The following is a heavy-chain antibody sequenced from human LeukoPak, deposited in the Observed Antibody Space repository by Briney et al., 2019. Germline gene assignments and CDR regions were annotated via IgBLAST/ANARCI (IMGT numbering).Heavy chain of an antibody. D-gene: IGHD6-19*01. CDR1: GFTFSSYS. J-gene: IGHJ4*02. V-gene: IGHV3-21*01. CDR3: ARDQGLLVVAGRFGY. Sequence: PGGSLRLSCAASGFTFSSYSMNWVCQAPGKGLEWVSSISSSNSYIYNADSVKGRFTISRDNAKNSLYLQMNSLRAEDTAVYYCARDQGLLVVAGRFGYWGQGTLVTVSS. CDR2: ISSSNSYI.